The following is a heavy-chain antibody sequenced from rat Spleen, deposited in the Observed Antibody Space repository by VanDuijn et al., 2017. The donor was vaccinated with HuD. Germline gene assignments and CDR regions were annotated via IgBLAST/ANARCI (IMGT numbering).Heavy chain of an antibody. V-gene: IGHV5-25*01. D-gene: IGHD1-9*01. Sequence: EVQLVESGGGLVQPGRSLKLSCAASGFTFSNFDMAWVRQAPTKGLEWVASISTGHSSTYYRDSVKGRFTISRDIAKSTLSLQMDSLRSEDTATYYCARRHYGYTDYFDYWGQGVMVTVSS. CDR3: ARRHYGYTDYFDY. CDR2: ISTGHSST. CDR1: GFTFSNFD. J-gene: IGHJ2*01.